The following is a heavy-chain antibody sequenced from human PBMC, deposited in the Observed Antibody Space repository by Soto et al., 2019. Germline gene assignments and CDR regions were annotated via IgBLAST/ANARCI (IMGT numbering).Heavy chain of an antibody. CDR1: GGSFSGYY. V-gene: IGHV4-34*01. CDR2: INHSGST. Sequence: SETLSLTCAVYGGSFSGYYWSWIRQPPGKGLEWIGEINHSGSTNYNPSLKSRVTISVDTSKNQFSLKLSSVTAADTAVYYCARGGDGMDVWGQGTTVTVSS. D-gene: IGHD3-10*01. J-gene: IGHJ6*02. CDR3: ARGGDGMDV.